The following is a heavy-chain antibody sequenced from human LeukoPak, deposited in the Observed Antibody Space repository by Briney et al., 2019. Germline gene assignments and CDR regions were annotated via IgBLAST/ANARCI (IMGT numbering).Heavy chain of an antibody. CDR2: VFTNGDT. CDR1: GDSLNSGNFY. CDR3: ARGRAGRLSASNWFDP. Sequence: SQTLSLTCRVSGDSLNSGNFYWTWIRQPAGKGLEWIGRVFTNGDTSYNPSLKSRVTIFLDSSQNHFSLRLSSVAATDTAVYYCARGRAGRLSASNWFDPWGHGTLVTVSS. V-gene: IGHV4-61*02. J-gene: IGHJ5*02. D-gene: IGHD6-19*01.